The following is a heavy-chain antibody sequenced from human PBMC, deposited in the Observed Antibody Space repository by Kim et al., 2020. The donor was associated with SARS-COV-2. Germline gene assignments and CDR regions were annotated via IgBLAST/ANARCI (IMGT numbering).Heavy chain of an antibody. CDR2: IYSGDSDA. D-gene: IGHD3-10*01. Sequence: GESLKISCNGSGYRFTAYWIGWVRQMPGKGLDWMGTIYSGDSDARYSPSFLGQVTMSVDKSINTAYLQWSSLKASDTAMYYCARQDGSGTFDTWGQGTMVTVSS. V-gene: IGHV5-51*01. CDR1: GYRFTAYW. CDR3: ARQDGSGTFDT. J-gene: IGHJ3*02.